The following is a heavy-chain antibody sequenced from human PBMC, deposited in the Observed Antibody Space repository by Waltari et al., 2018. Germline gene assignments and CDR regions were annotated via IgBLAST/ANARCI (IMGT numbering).Heavy chain of an antibody. V-gene: IGHV3-30*01. Sequence: QVQLVESGGGVVQPGRSLRLSCAASGFTFSSYAMHWVRQAPGKGLEWVAVRSYDGSNKYYAEAVKGRVTISRDNSKNTLYLQMNSRRAEDTAVYYCARDLSYAVDIWGQGTMVTVSS. CDR2: RSYDGSNK. CDR1: GFTFSSYA. CDR3: ARDLSYAVDI. D-gene: IGHD3-10*01. J-gene: IGHJ3*02.